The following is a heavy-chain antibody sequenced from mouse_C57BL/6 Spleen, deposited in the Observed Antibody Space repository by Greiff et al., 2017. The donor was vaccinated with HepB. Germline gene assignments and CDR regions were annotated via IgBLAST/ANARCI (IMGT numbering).Heavy chain of an antibody. D-gene: IGHD2-1*01. CDR3: ARFNYAHYYAMDY. Sequence: VQLQQSGPELVKPGASVKISCKASGYTFTDYYMNWVKQSHGKSLEWIGDINPNNGGTSYNQKFKGKATLTVDKSSSTAYMELRSLTSEDSAVYYCARFNYAHYYAMDYWGQGTSVTVSS. V-gene: IGHV1-26*01. J-gene: IGHJ4*01. CDR1: GYTFTDYY. CDR2: INPNNGGT.